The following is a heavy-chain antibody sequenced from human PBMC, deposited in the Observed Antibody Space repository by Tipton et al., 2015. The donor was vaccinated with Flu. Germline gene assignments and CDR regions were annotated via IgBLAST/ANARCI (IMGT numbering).Heavy chain of an antibody. CDR3: AREENYGDYDY. CDR2: IYSGGTT. V-gene: IGHV3-66*02. J-gene: IGHJ4*02. D-gene: IGHD4-17*01. CDR1: GFTFNNAW. Sequence: SLRLSCAASGFTFNNAWMSWVRQAPGKGLEWVSVIYSGGTTYYADSVKGRFTISRDNSKNTLYLQMNSLRAEDTAVYYCAREENYGDYDYWGQGTLVTVSS.